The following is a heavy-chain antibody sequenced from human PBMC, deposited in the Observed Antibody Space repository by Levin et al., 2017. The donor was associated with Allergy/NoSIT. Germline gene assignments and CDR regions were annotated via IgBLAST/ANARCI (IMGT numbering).Heavy chain of an antibody. CDR1: GFTFSRSG. Sequence: GGSLRLSCVASGFTFSRSGMAWVRQAPGEGLEWVANIKEDGSGENYVGSVKGRFTISRDNAKESLYREMNSLRAEETAVYYCARDLGSSTWWGWFDPWGQGTRVTVSS. D-gene: IGHD6-13*01. V-gene: IGHV3-7*04. CDR3: ARDLGSSTWWGWFDP. CDR2: IKEDGSGE. J-gene: IGHJ5*02.